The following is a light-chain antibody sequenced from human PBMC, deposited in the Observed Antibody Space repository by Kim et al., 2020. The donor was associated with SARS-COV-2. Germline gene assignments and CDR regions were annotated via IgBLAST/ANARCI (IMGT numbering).Light chain of an antibody. CDR3: SSYTSIFTYV. J-gene: IGLJ1*01. CDR1: SSDGGSYNR. V-gene: IGLV2-18*02. Sequence: GQSVTSSCTGTSSDGGSYNRVSWYQQPPGTAPKLLIDEVSNRTSGIPDRFSGSKSGNTASLTISGLQAEDEADYYCSSYTSIFTYVFGTGTKVTVL. CDR2: EVS.